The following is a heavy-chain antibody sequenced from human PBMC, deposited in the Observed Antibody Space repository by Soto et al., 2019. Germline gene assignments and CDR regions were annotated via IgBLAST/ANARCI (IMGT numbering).Heavy chain of an antibody. J-gene: IGHJ1*01. Sequence: QVQLVQSGTEVKKPGSSVKVSCKASGATFSDFDISGVRQSPGQGLEWMGGIIPRFGTATYAQKFQGRLTISADKTTTTGHMELSSLRSDDTAIYYCTRRSYGNSAYYTYFQHWGQGTLVTVS. CDR2: IIPRFGTA. CDR1: GATFSDFD. V-gene: IGHV1-69*06. D-gene: IGHD3-22*01. CDR3: TRRSYGNSAYYTYFQH.